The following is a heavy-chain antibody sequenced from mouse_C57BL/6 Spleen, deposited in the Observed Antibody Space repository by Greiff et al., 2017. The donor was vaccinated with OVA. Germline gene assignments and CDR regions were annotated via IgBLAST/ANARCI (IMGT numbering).Heavy chain of an antibody. CDR1: GYTFTSYW. Sequence: QVQLQQPGAELVKPGASVTMSCKASGYTFTSYWITWVKPRPGQGLEWIGDLYPGSGSTHYNEKFKSKATLTVDPSSSTAYMQLSSLTSEDSAVYYCARTNYYGSSPMDYWGQGTSVTVSS. CDR2: LYPGSGST. D-gene: IGHD1-1*01. V-gene: IGHV1-55*01. J-gene: IGHJ4*01. CDR3: ARTNYYGSSPMDY.